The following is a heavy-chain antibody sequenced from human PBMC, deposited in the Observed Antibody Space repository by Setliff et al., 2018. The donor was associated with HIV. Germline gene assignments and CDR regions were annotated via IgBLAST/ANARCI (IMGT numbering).Heavy chain of an antibody. Sequence: LRLSCAASGFTFSTYWMIWVRQAPGKGLEWVAKIKQDGSSKSYTDSVKGRFTISRDNSKNTLYLQMNSLRAEDTAVYYCARDKRLYYDSSGYYFDYWGQGTLVTVSS. D-gene: IGHD3-22*01. V-gene: IGHV3-7*01. CDR3: ARDKRLYYDSSGYYFDY. CDR1: GFTFSTYW. J-gene: IGHJ4*02. CDR2: IKQDGSSK.